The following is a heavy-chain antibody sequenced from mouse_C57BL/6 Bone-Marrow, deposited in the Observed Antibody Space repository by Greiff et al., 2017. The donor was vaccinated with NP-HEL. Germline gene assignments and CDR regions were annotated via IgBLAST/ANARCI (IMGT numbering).Heavy chain of an antibody. CDR2: INPNNGGT. V-gene: IGHV1-26*01. Sequence: EVQLQQSGPELVKPGASVKISCKASGYTFTDYYMNWVKQSHGKSLEWIGDINPNNGGTSYNQKFKGKATLTVYKSSSTAYMELRSLTSEDSAVYYCARTYYYGSGAAWFAYWGQGTLVTVSA. J-gene: IGHJ3*01. CDR1: GYTFTDYY. CDR3: ARTYYYGSGAAWFAY. D-gene: IGHD1-1*01.